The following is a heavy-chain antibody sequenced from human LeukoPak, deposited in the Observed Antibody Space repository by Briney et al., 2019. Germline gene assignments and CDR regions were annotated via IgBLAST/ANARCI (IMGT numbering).Heavy chain of an antibody. CDR1: GDSVSSTRSA. J-gene: IGHJ4*02. D-gene: IGHD6-19*01. CDR3: ARDGGYSSGWYEVDFDY. Sequence: SQTLSLTCAISGDSVSSTRSAWNWIRQSPSRGLEWLGRTYYRSKWYNDYAVSVKSRITINPDTSKNQFSLQLNSVTPEDTAVYYCARDGGYSSGWYEVDFDYWGQGTLVTVSS. V-gene: IGHV6-1*01. CDR2: TYYRSKWYN.